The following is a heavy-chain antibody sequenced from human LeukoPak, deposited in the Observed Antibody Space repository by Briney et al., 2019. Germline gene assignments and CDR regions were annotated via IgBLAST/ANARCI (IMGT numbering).Heavy chain of an antibody. CDR2: ISSSSSYT. D-gene: IGHD2-2*01. Sequence: GGSLRLSCAASGFTFSDYYMSWIRQAPGKGLEWVSYISSSSSYTNYADSVKGRFTISRDNAKNSLYLQMNSLRAEDTAVYYCARDTTHCSSTSCRYYYYYGMDVRGQGTTVTVSS. J-gene: IGHJ6*02. CDR1: GFTFSDYY. CDR3: ARDTTHCSSTSCRYYYYYGMDV. V-gene: IGHV3-11*06.